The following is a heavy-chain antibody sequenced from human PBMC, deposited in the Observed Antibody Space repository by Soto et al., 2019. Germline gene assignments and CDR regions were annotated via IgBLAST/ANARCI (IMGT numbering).Heavy chain of an antibody. CDR3: ARIRGYSYGYSDY. V-gene: IGHV4-39*01. CDR1: GGSISSSSYY. D-gene: IGHD5-18*01. Sequence: QLQLQESGPGLVKPSETLSLTCTVSGGSISSSSYYWGWIRQPPGKGLEWIGRIYYSGSTYYNPSLKSRVTISVDTSKNQFSLKLSYVTAADTAVYYCARIRGYSYGYSDYWGQGTLVTVSS. J-gene: IGHJ4*02. CDR2: IYYSGST.